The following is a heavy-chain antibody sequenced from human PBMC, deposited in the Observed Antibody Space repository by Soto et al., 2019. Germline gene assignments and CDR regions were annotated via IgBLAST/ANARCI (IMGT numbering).Heavy chain of an antibody. Sequence: QVQLQQWGAGLLKPSETLSLTCAVYGGSFSGYYWSWIRQPPGKGLEWIGEINHSGSTNYNPSLKSRVTISVDTSKNQFSLKLSSVTAADTAVYYCARGSVWLLRRLDQLDYWGQGTLVTVSS. CDR2: INHSGST. V-gene: IGHV4-34*01. D-gene: IGHD6-19*01. J-gene: IGHJ4*02. CDR3: ARGSVWLLRRLDQLDY. CDR1: GGSFSGYY.